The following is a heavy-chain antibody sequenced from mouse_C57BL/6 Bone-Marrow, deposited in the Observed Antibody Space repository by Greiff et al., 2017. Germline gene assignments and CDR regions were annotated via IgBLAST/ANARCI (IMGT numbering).Heavy chain of an antibody. CDR2: FNPSTGGT. J-gene: IGHJ2*01. V-gene: IGHV1-42*01. CDR1: GYSFTGYY. D-gene: IGHD2-3*01. Sequence: VQLKESGPELVKPGASVKISCKASGYSFTGYYMNWVKQSPEKSLEWIGEFNPSTGGTTYNQKFKAKATLTVDKSSSTAYMKLKSLTSEDSAVYYWERRSNGYFYVDYGGQGTTRTVPS. CDR3: ERRSNGYFYVDY.